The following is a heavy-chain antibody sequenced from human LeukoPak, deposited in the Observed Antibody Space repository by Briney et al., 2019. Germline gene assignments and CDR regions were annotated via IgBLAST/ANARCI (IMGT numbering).Heavy chain of an antibody. V-gene: IGHV4-59*01. CDR2: IYYSGST. D-gene: IGHD2-15*01. CDR1: GGSLSSYY. J-gene: IGHJ5*02. CDR3: ARVNGGRYCSGGSCYNWFDP. Sequence: SENLSLTCTVSGGSLSSYYWGWVRQPPGEGLGWVGDIYYSGSTNYNPSLKSRVTISVDTSKNQFSLKLSSVTAADTAVYYCARVNGGRYCSGGSCYNWFDPWGQGTLVTVSS.